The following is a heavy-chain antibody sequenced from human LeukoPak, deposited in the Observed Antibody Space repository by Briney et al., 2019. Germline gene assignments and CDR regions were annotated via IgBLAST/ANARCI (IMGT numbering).Heavy chain of an antibody. V-gene: IGHV3-33*01. CDR2: IWYDGSNK. CDR1: GFTFSSYG. CDR3: ARVWVATPRSYYGMDV. D-gene: IGHD5-12*01. J-gene: IGHJ6*02. Sequence: GGSLRFSCAASGFTFSSYGMHWVRQAPGKGLEWVAVIWYDGSNKYYADSVKGRFTISRDNSKNTLYLQMNSLRAEDTAVYYCARVWVATPRSYYGMDVWGQGTTVTVSS.